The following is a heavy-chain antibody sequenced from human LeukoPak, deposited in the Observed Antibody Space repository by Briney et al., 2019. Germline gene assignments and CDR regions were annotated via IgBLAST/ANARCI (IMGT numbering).Heavy chain of an antibody. V-gene: IGHV3-9*01. CDR2: ISWNSGSI. D-gene: IGHD6-19*01. Sequence: GGSLRLSCAVSGFSFDDYAMHWVRQAPGKGLEWVSGISWNSGSIGYAESVKGRFTISRDNAKNSLYLQMNSLGAEDTALYYCATSSREGEDSSGWASFDYWGQGTLVTVSS. CDR3: ATSSREGEDSSGWASFDY. J-gene: IGHJ4*02. CDR1: GFSFDDYA.